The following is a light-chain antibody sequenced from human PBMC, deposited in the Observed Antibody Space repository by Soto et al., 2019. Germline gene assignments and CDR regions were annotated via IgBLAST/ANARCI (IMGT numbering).Light chain of an antibody. Sequence: EIVLTQSPGTLSLSPGEIATLSCRASQSVSSSYLAWYQQKPGQAPRILIYGASSRATGIPDRFSGSGSGTDCTLTISRLEPEDVAVYYCQQYGSSPWTFGQGTKVDIK. V-gene: IGKV3-20*01. CDR1: QSVSSSY. CDR2: GAS. J-gene: IGKJ1*01. CDR3: QQYGSSPWT.